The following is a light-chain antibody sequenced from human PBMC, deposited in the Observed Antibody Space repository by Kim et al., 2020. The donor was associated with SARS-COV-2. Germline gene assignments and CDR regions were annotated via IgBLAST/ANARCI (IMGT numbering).Light chain of an antibody. V-gene: IGKV3D-20*01. J-gene: IGKJ1*01. CDR2: VAT. Sequence: PGERATLSCGASQSVTNDVLAWYQPKPGLAPRLLIYVATRRAAGVPDRFSGSGSGTDFSLTISRLEPEDFAVYYCQHYAGSSWTFGQGTKV. CDR3: QHYAGSSWT. CDR1: QSVTNDV.